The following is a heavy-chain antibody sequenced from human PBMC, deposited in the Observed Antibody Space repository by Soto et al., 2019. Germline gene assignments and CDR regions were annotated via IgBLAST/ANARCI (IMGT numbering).Heavy chain of an antibody. J-gene: IGHJ6*03. CDR1: GFTFDDYA. Sequence: LSLPCAASGFTFDDYAMHWVRQAPGKGLEWVSGISWNSGSIGYADSVKGRFTISRDNAKNSLYLQMNSLRAEDTALYYCAKEISVSSSSWYDGPGGVDYYYYMDVWGKGTTVTVSS. CDR2: ISWNSGSI. D-gene: IGHD6-13*01. CDR3: AKEISVSSSSWYDGPGGVDYYYYMDV. V-gene: IGHV3-9*01.